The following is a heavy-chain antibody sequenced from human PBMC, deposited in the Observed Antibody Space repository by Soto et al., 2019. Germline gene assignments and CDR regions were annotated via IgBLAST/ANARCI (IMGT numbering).Heavy chain of an antibody. Sequence: GASVKVSCKASGGTFSSYTISWVRQAPGQGLEWMGRIIPILGIANYAQKFQGRVTITADKSTSTAYMELSSLRSEDTAVYYCARENPTVTTVRTPQGPWGQGTLVTVSS. CDR2: IIPILGIA. CDR1: GGTFSSYT. CDR3: ARENPTVTTVRTPQGP. D-gene: IGHD4-4*01. V-gene: IGHV1-69*04. J-gene: IGHJ5*02.